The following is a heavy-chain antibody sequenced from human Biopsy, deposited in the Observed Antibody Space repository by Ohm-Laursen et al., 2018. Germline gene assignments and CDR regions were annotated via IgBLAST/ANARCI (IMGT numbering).Heavy chain of an antibody. Sequence: TLSLTCAVYGGSFSGYYWTWIRQPPGKGLEWIGEINHRGSAGYNPSLKSRITVLVDTSKNQFSPKLRSVSAADTAVYFCARALDYYDPYYYYAMDVWGQGTSVTVSS. D-gene: IGHD3-16*01. CDR1: GGSFSGYY. J-gene: IGHJ6*02. CDR3: ARALDYYDPYYYYAMDV. V-gene: IGHV4-34*01. CDR2: INHRGSA.